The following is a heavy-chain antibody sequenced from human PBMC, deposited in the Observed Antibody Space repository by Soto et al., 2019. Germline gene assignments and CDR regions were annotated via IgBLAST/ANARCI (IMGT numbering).Heavy chain of an antibody. Sequence: GGSLRLSCAASGFTFSSYAMSWVHQAPGKGLEWVSAISGSDGSTYYADSVKGRFTISRDNSKNTLYLQMNSLRAEDTAVYYCAKKAVAGAYYYYGLDVWGQGTTVTVSS. CDR1: GFTFSSYA. CDR3: AKKAVAGAYYYYGLDV. CDR2: ISGSDGST. D-gene: IGHD6-19*01. J-gene: IGHJ6*02. V-gene: IGHV3-23*01.